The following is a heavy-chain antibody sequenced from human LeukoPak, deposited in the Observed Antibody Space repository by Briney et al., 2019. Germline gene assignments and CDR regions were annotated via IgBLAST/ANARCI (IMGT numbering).Heavy chain of an antibody. D-gene: IGHD3-22*01. CDR1: GYSFTSYW. V-gene: IGHV5-51*01. CDR2: IYPGDSDI. J-gene: IGHJ6*02. CDR3: ARHYSDSSAYSYRYYGMDV. Sequence: GESLKISCKGSGYSFTSYWIGWVRQMPGKGLEWMGIIYPGDSDIRYSPSFQGQVTISADKSISTAYLQWSSLKASDTAIYYCARHYSDSSAYSYRYYGMDVWGQGTTVTV.